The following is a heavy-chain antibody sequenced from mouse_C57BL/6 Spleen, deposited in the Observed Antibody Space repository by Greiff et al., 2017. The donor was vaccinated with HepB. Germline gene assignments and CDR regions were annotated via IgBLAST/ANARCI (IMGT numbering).Heavy chain of an antibody. CDR3: AGFTTVVDWYFDV. J-gene: IGHJ1*03. D-gene: IGHD1-1*01. Sequence: VQLQQPGAELVKPGASVKLSCKASGYTFTSYWMQWVKQRPGQGLEWIGEIDPSDSYTNYNQKFKGKATLTVDTSSSTAYMQLSSLTSEDSAVYYCAGFTTVVDWYFDVWGTGTTVTVSS. CDR1: GYTFTSYW. V-gene: IGHV1-50*01. CDR2: IDPSDSYT.